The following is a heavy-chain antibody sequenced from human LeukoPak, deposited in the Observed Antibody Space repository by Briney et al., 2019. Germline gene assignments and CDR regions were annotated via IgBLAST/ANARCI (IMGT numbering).Heavy chain of an antibody. V-gene: IGHV4-39*01. Sequence: SETLSLTCTVSGVSISSSNYYWAWIRQSPGKGLEWIGSIYYSGRTYYNPSLKSRATISVDTSKNQFSLNLSSVTAADTAVYYSARSREIAVAGTLDNWFDPWGQGTLVIVSS. CDR1: GVSISSSNYY. CDR3: ARSREIAVAGTLDNWFDP. J-gene: IGHJ5*02. CDR2: IYYSGRT. D-gene: IGHD6-19*01.